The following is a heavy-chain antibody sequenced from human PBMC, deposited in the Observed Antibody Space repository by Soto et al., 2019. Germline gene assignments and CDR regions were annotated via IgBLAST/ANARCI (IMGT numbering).Heavy chain of an antibody. V-gene: IGHV3-7*01. CDR1: GFTFSSYW. Sequence: EVQLVESGGGLVQPGGSLRLSCAASGFTFSSYWMSWVRQAPGKGLEWVANIKQDGSEKYYVDSVKGRFTISRDNAKNSLYLQMNSLRAEDTAVYSCLILGYCSGGSCCYDAFDIWGQGTMVTVSS. CDR2: IKQDGSEK. CDR3: LILGYCSGGSCCYDAFDI. D-gene: IGHD2-15*01. J-gene: IGHJ3*02.